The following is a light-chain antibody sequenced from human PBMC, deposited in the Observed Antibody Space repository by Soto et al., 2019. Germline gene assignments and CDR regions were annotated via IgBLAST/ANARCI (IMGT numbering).Light chain of an antibody. J-gene: IGKJ1*01. CDR2: GAS. Sequence: EFVLTQSPGTLSLSPGERATLSCRASQTVRNNYLAWYQQKPGQAPRLLIYGASSRATGIPARFSGSGFGTDYTLTISSLEPEDFAVYYCQQRNKWRTFGQGTKVDI. V-gene: IGKV3D-20*02. CDR1: QTVRNNY. CDR3: QQRNKWRT.